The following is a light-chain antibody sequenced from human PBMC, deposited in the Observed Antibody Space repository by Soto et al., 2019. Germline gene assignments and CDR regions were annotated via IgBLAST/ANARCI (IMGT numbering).Light chain of an antibody. CDR1: SSDVGDYNY. CDR3: SSYTGSSILYV. V-gene: IGLV2-14*01. CDR2: QVS. J-gene: IGLJ1*01. Sequence: QSVLTQPPSVSGSPGQSVTISCTGTSSDVGDYNYVSWYQQHPGKAPKLMIYQVSNRPSGVSNRISGSKSGNTASLTISGLQAEDEADYYCSSYTGSSILYVVGTGTKVTVL.